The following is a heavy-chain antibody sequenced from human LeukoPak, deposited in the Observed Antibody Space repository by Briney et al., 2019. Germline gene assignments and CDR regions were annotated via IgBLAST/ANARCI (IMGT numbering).Heavy chain of an antibody. CDR3: ARVVRGDAYNYDY. CDR2: VYYSGST. CDR1: GGSISSNSYY. J-gene: IGHJ4*02. D-gene: IGHD5-24*01. Sequence: PSETLSLTCTVSGGSISSNSYYWGWIRQPPGKGLEWIGSVYYSGSTYYNPSLKSRVTISVDTSKNQFSLKLSSVTAADTAVYYCARVVRGDAYNYDYWGRGTLVTVSS. V-gene: IGHV4-39*01.